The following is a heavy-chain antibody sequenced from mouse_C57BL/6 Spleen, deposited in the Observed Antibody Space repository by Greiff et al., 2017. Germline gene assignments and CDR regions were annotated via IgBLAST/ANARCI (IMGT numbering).Heavy chain of an antibody. CDR2: ISYDGSN. CDR1: GYSITSGYY. J-gene: IGHJ2*01. Sequence: VQLKESGPGLVKPSQSLSLTCSVTGYSITSGYYWNWIRQFPGNKLEWMGYISYDGSNNYNPSLKNRISITRDTSKNQFFLKLNSVTTEDTATYYCARDGSTTLFDYWGQGTTLTVSS. CDR3: ARDGSTTLFDY. V-gene: IGHV3-6*01. D-gene: IGHD1-1*01.